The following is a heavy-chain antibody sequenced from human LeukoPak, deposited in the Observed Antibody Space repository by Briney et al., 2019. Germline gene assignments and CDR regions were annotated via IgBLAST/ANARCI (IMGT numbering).Heavy chain of an antibody. D-gene: IGHD3-3*01. Sequence: GGSLRLSCAASGFTFNNYAMNWVRQGPGEGLEWVSAISGTGGSAHYADSVKGRFTISRDNSKNTLYLEMNSLRADDTAVYYRAQAEKRESGHRFQHWGQGILVTVSS. CDR2: ISGTGGSA. CDR1: GFTFNNYA. J-gene: IGHJ1*01. V-gene: IGHV3-23*01. CDR3: AQAEKRESGHRFQH.